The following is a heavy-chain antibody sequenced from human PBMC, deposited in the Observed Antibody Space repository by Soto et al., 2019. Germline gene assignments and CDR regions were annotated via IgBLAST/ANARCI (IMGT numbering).Heavy chain of an antibody. CDR3: ARAGVVVVAATQGYYYYGMDV. CDR1: GGTFSSYA. V-gene: IGHV1-69*13. CDR2: IIPIFGTA. J-gene: IGHJ6*02. D-gene: IGHD2-15*01. Sequence: ASVKVSCKASGGTFSSYAISWVRQAPGEGLEWMGGIIPIFGTANYAQKFQGRVTITADESTSTAYMELSSLRSEDTAVYYCARAGVVVVAATQGYYYYGMDVWGQGTTVTVSS.